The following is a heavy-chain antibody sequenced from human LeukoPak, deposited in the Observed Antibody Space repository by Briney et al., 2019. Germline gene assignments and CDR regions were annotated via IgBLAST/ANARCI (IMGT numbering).Heavy chain of an antibody. J-gene: IGHJ3*02. D-gene: IGHD1-26*01. CDR1: GGSISSYY. Sequence: PSETLSLTCTVSGGSISSYYWSWIRQPAGKGLEWIGRIYTSGSTNYNPSLKSRVTMSVDTSKNQFSLKLSSVTAADTAVYYCARAELSGSYFADAFDIWGQGTMVTVSS. CDR2: IYTSGST. V-gene: IGHV4-4*07. CDR3: ARAELSGSYFADAFDI.